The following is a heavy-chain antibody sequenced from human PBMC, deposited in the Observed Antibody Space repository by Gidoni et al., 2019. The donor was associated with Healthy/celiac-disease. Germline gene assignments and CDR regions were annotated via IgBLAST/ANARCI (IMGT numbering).Heavy chain of an antibody. D-gene: IGHD1-7*01. CDR3: ARRNYSFYYFDY. CDR1: GYSISSGYY. CDR2: FFQTGST. V-gene: IGHV4-38-2*01. J-gene: IGHJ4*02. Sequence: QVQLQESGPGLVKPSATLSLTCAVSGYSISSGYYWGWIRQPPGKGLEWVGHFFQTGSTYYNPSLKSRVTISVDTSKNQFSLKLNSVTAADTAVYYCARRNYSFYYFDYWGQGALVTVSS.